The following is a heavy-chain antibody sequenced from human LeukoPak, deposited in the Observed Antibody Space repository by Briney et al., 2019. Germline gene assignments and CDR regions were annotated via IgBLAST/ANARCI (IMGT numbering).Heavy chain of an antibody. V-gene: IGHV4-38-2*01. CDR1: GYSISSGYY. CDR3: ARAAFHYYYYMDV. Sequence: ETLSLTCAVSGYSISSGYYWGWIRQSPGKGLEWIGSIYHSRITYYKPSLKSRVSISVDTSKNQFSLNLSSVTAADTAVYYCARAAFHYYYYMDVWGKGTT. D-gene: IGHD6-13*01. CDR2: IYHSRIT. J-gene: IGHJ6*03.